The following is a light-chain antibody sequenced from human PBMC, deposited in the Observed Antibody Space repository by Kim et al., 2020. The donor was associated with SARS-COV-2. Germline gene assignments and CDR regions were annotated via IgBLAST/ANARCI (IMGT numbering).Light chain of an antibody. CDR3: QQYDNLPT. CDR2: DAS. V-gene: IGKV1-33*01. Sequence: SASVGDRVTITCQASQDISNYLNWYQQKPGKAPKLLIDDASNLETGVPSRFSGSGSGTDFTFTISSLQPEDIATYYCQQYDNLPTFGQGTKMDIK. J-gene: IGKJ1*01. CDR1: QDISNY.